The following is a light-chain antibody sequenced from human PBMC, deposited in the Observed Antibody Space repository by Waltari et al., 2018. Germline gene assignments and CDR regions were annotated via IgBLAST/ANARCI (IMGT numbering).Light chain of an antibody. CDR3: QKYERLPAT. CDR2: ETS. Sequence: EIMLTQSPATLSLSPGERATLSCRASQSISKYLAWYQQKPGQAPRLLIYETSRRAPGIPDRFSGSGSGTDFSLTISRLEPEDCAVYYCQKYERLPATFGQGTKVEFK. V-gene: IGKV3-20*01. J-gene: IGKJ1*01. CDR1: QSISKY.